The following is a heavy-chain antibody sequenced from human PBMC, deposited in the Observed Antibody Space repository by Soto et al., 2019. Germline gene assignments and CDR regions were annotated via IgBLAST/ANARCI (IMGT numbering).Heavy chain of an antibody. CDR2: IYYSGST. J-gene: IGHJ6*03. CDR1: GGSISSYY. CDR3: ATSRDYSNYDPYYYYYMDV. V-gene: IGHV4-59*01. D-gene: IGHD4-4*01. Sequence: SETLSLTCTVSGGSISSYYWSWIRQPPGKGLEWIGYIYYSGSTNYNPSLKSRVTISVDTSKNQFSLKLSSVTAADTAVYYCATSRDYSNYDPYYYYYMDVWGKGTTVTVSS.